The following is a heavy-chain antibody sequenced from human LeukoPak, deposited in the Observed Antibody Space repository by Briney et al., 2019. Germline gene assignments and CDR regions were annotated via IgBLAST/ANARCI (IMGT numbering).Heavy chain of an antibody. CDR1: GYTFTSYD. CDR3: ARHPYYDFWSGYYRGYYYYGMDV. Sequence: ASVKVSCKASGYTFTSYDINWVRQATGQGLEWMGWMNPNSGNTGYAQKFQGRVTMTRNTSISTAYMELSSLRSEDTAAYYCARHPYYDFWSGYYRGYYYYGMDVWGQGTTVTVSS. J-gene: IGHJ6*02. D-gene: IGHD3-3*01. V-gene: IGHV1-8*01. CDR2: MNPNSGNT.